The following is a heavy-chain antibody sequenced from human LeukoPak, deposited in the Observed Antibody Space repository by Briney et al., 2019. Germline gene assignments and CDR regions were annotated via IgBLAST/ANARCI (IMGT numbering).Heavy chain of an antibody. CDR2: ISASGVMT. J-gene: IGHJ4*02. V-gene: IGHV3-23*01. CDR3: AKDRSIGTYYTFDH. CDR1: GFTFTNYA. Sequence: QAGGSLRLSCAASGFTFTNYAMTWVRQAPGKGLDWVSSISASGVMTYYADSVKGRFTVSRDTSKNSLYLQMSSLTAADTAVYYCAKDRSIGTYYTFDHWGQGTLVTVSS. D-gene: IGHD1-26*01.